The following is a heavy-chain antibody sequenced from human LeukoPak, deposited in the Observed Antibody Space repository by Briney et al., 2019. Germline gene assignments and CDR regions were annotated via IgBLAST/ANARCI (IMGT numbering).Heavy chain of an antibody. Sequence: SGTLSLTCAVSGVSISSRNWWNWVRQPPGKGLEWIGEIYHSGSTHYNPSLKSRVTISVDKSKNQFSPNLSSVTAADTAMYYCASLYYYDSSGLSTDSVHLWGQGTMVSVSS. D-gene: IGHD3-22*01. J-gene: IGHJ3*01. CDR3: ASLYYYDSSGLSTDSVHL. CDR2: IYHSGST. CDR1: GVSISSRNW. V-gene: IGHV4-4*02.